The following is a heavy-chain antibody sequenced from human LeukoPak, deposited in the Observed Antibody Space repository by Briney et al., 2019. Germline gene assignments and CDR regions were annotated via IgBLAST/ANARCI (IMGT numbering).Heavy chain of an antibody. D-gene: IGHD3-10*01. CDR1: GFTFSSYA. CDR3: AKDLHYYGSGSYSIYHDY. J-gene: IGHJ4*02. Sequence: GGSLRLSCAGSGFTFSSYAMHWVRQAPGKGLEWVAITSSDGRQKYYADSVKGRFTISRDNSKNTLYLQMNSLRAEDTAVYYCAKDLHYYGSGSYSIYHDYWGQGTLVTVSS. CDR2: TSSDGRQK. V-gene: IGHV3-30*04.